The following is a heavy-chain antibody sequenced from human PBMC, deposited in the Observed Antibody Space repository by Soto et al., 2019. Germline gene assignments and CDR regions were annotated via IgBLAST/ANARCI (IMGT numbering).Heavy chain of an antibody. V-gene: IGHV1-24*01. CDR3: ATDYYDSSGYYSRDRAFDI. CDR2: FDPEDGET. J-gene: IGHJ3*02. CDR1: GYTLTELS. Sequence: ASVKVSCKVSGYTLTELSMHWVRQAPGKGLEWMGGFDPEDGETIYAQKFQGRVTMTEDTSTDTAYMELSSLRSEDTAVYYCATDYYDSSGYYSRDRAFDIWGQGTMVTV. D-gene: IGHD3-22*01.